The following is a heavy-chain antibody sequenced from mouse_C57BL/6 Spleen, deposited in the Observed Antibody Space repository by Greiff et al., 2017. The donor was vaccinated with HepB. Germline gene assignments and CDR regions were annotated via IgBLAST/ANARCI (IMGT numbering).Heavy chain of an antibody. Sequence: EVKLVESEGGLVHPGSSMKLSCTASGFTFSDYYMAWVRQVPEKGLEWVANINYDGSSTYYLDSLKSRFIISRDNAKNILYLQMSSLKSEDTATYYCARDPFMDYWGQGTSVTVSS. CDR2: INYDGSST. CDR3: ARDPFMDY. V-gene: IGHV5-16*01. CDR1: GFTFSDYY. J-gene: IGHJ4*01.